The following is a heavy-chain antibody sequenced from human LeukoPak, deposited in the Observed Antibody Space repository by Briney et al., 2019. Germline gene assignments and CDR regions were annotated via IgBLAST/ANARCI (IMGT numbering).Heavy chain of an antibody. D-gene: IGHD3-3*01. Sequence: PGGSLRLSCAASGFTFSSYSMNWVRQAPGKGLEWVSSINSSSSYINYADSVKGRFTISRDNAKNSLYLQMNSLRAEDTAVYYCARGARFDYDFWSGPRDFDYWGQGTLVTVSS. CDR1: GFTFSSYS. CDR3: ARGARFDYDFWSGPRDFDY. J-gene: IGHJ4*02. V-gene: IGHV3-21*01. CDR2: INSSSSYI.